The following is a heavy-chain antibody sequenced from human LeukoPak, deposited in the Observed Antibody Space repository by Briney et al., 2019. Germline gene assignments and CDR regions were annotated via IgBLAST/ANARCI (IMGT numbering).Heavy chain of an antibody. V-gene: IGHV3-30*04. D-gene: IGHD4-17*01. CDR2: ISYDGSNK. CDR3: ARGGGDYVLGY. CDR1: GFTFSSYA. Sequence: QPGGSLRLSCAASGFTFSSYAMHWVRQAPGKGLEWVAVISYDGSNKYYADSVKGRFTISRDNSKNTLYLQMNSLRAEDTAVYYCARGGGDYVLGYWGQGTLVTVSS. J-gene: IGHJ4*02.